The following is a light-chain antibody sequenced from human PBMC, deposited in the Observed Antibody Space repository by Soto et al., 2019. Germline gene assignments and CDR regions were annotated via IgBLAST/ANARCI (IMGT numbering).Light chain of an antibody. V-gene: IGKV3-11*01. CDR3: QQRSNWPPEST. J-gene: IGKJ3*01. Sequence: DIVLTQSPATLSLSPGERATLSCRASQSVSSYLDWYQQKPGQAPRLLIYDASNRATGIPARFSGSGSGTDFTLTISSLEPEDFEVYYCQQRSNWPPESTFGPGTKVDIK. CDR2: DAS. CDR1: QSVSSY.